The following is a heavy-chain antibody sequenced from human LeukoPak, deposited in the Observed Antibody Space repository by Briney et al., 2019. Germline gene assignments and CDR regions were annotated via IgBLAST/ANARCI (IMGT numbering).Heavy chain of an antibody. J-gene: IGHJ4*02. CDR2: IYYSGST. D-gene: IGHD3-16*02. CDR3: ARLPVGVWESYRYRYFDY. Sequence: SETLSLTCTVSGGSISSSSYYWGWIRQPPGKGLEWIGSIYYSGSTYYNPSLKSRVTISVDTSKNQFSLKLSSVTAADTAVYYCARLPVGVWESYRYRYFDYWGQGTLVTVSS. V-gene: IGHV4-39*01. CDR1: GGSISSSSYY.